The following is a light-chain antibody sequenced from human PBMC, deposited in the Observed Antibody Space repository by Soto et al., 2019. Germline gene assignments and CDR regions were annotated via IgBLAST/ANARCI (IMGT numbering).Light chain of an antibody. CDR3: HFYDRSLPAYV. CDR1: NSNIGAGYG. V-gene: IGLV1-40*01. J-gene: IGLJ1*01. CDR2: GNS. Sequence: AVLTQPPAVSGAPGQGVTISCTGSNSNIGAGYGVHWYQQLPGTAPKLLIYGNSDRPSGVPDRFSGSKSGTSASLAITGLQAEDEAEYYCHFYDRSLPAYVYTTAINVAV.